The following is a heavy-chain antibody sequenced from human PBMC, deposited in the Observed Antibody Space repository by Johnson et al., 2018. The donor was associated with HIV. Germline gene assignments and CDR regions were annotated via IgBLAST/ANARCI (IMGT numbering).Heavy chain of an antibody. J-gene: IGHJ3*02. CDR3: AKAFLEDPSDAFDI. CDR2: ISWNSGSI. CDR1: GFTFDDYA. V-gene: IGHV3-9*01. D-gene: IGHD2/OR15-2a*01. Sequence: VQLVESGGGLVQPGRSLGLSCAASGFTFDDYAMHWVRQAPGKGLEWVSGISWNSGSIGYADSVKGRFTISRDNAKNSLYLQMNSLRAEDTALYYCAKAFLEDPSDAFDIWGQGTMVTVSS.